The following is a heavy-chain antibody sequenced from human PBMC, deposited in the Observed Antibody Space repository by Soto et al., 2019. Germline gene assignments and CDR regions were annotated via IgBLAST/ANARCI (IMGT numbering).Heavy chain of an antibody. V-gene: IGHV4-59*12. J-gene: IGHJ4*02. CDR1: GGSISSYY. CDR3: ARARATIAAAAIFDC. CDR2: IYYSGST. D-gene: IGHD6-13*01. Sequence: SETLSLTCTVSGGSISSYYWSLIRQPPGKGLEWIGYIYYSGSTNYNPSLKGRVTISVDTSKNQFSLKLTSVTAADTAVYYCARARATIAAAAIFDCWGQGTLVTLSS.